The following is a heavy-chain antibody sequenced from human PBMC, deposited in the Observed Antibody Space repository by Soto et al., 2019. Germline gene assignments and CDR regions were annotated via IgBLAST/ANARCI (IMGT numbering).Heavy chain of an antibody. Sequence: SVKVSCKASGGTFSSYTISWVRQAPGQGLEWMGRIIPILGIANYAQKFQGRVTITADKSTSTAYMELSSLRSEDTAVYYCASLPSDWCEDYWGQGTLVTVSS. D-gene: IGHD2-8*02. V-gene: IGHV1-69*02. CDR2: IIPILGIA. CDR1: GGTFSSYT. CDR3: ASLPSDWCEDY. J-gene: IGHJ4*02.